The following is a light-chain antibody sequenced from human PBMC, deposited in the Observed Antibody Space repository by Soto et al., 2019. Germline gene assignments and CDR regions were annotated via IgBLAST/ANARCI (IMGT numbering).Light chain of an antibody. CDR3: QAWHSSTAF. CDR1: ELGKRY. CDR2: QDT. V-gene: IGLV3-1*01. Sequence: SYELTQPPSLSVSPGQAASITCSGVELGKRYASWYQQKPGQSPMLVIYQDTERPSGIPARFSGSNSRNTATLTISGTQAMDEADYYCQAWHSSTAFFGTGTKLTVL. J-gene: IGLJ1*01.